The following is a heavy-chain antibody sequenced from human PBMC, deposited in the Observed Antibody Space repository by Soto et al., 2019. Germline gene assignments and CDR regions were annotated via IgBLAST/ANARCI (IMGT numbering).Heavy chain of an antibody. Sequence: GASVKVSCKASGYTFTRLDINWVRQATGQGLEWMGWLSPNSGKSGCAKKFQGRVTMSVNTSISTAYMELSGLISDDTAVYYCARGDLVGNPDYWGQGTLVTVSS. V-gene: IGHV1-8*01. CDR3: ARGDLVGNPDY. D-gene: IGHD1-26*01. CDR1: GYTFTRLD. CDR2: LSPNSGKS. J-gene: IGHJ4*02.